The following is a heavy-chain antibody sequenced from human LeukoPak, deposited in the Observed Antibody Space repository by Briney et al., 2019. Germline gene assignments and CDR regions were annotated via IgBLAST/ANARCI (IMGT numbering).Heavy chain of an antibody. Sequence: SQTLSLTCTVSGGSISGYYWSWLRQPPGKGLEWIGYIYYGGTTNYNPSLKSRVTISVDTSKNQFSLRLSSVTAADTAVFYCARHALVATSSFDYWGQGTLVTVSS. CDR1: GGSISGYY. CDR2: IYYGGTT. D-gene: IGHD1-26*01. CDR3: ARHALVATSSFDY. J-gene: IGHJ4*02. V-gene: IGHV4-59*08.